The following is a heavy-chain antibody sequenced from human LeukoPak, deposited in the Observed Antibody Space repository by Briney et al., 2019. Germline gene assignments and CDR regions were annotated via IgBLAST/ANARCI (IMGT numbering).Heavy chain of an antibody. CDR2: IWYDGSKK. CDR3: ARDLGLNTMDV. D-gene: IGHD3-16*01. J-gene: IGHJ6*02. CDR1: GFSFSSYG. V-gene: IGHV3-33*01. Sequence: GGSLRLSCAASGFSFSSYGLHWVRQAPGRGLEWVAVIWYDGSKKYYADSVKGRFTISRDDSKSTLSLQMNSLRAEDTAVYYCARDLGLNTMDVWGQGTTVTVSS.